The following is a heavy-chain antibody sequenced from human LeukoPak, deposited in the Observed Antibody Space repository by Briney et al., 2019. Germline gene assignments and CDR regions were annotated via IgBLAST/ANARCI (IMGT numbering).Heavy chain of an antibody. Sequence: PGGSLRLSCTASGFVFSTFGMHWVRQAPGKGLEWVAFIQFDGSNEFYADSVKGRFTISRDNSKSTLYLQMNSLRAEDTAVYYCAKKLAAAGGAYWGQGTLVTVSS. V-gene: IGHV3-30*02. CDR1: GFVFSTFG. CDR2: IQFDGSNE. CDR3: AKKLAAAGGAY. D-gene: IGHD6-13*01. J-gene: IGHJ4*02.